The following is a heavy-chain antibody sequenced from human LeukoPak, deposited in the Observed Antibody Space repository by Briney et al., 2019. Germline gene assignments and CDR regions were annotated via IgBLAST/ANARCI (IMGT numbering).Heavy chain of an antibody. CDR1: GFTFDDYA. D-gene: IGHD2-15*01. V-gene: IGHV3-43*02. Sequence: GGSLRLSCAASGFTFDDYAMHWVRQAPGKGLEWVSLIRADGTSTYYADSVKGRFTISRDNSKNSLYLQMNSLGSEDTALYYCAKDQRVASTDMSAYSRYYYFGMDVWGQGTTVTVSS. CDR2: IRADGTST. J-gene: IGHJ6*01. CDR3: AKDQRVASTDMSAYSRYYYFGMDV.